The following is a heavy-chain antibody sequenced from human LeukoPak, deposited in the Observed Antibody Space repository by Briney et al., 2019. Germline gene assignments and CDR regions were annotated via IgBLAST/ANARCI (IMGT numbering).Heavy chain of an antibody. CDR2: IYYSGST. D-gene: IGHD3-16*02. Sequence: PSETLSLTCTVSGGSISSSSYCWGWIRQPPGKGLEWIGNIYYSGSTYYNPSLESRVTMSLDTSKNQFSLKLSSVTAADTAVYYCARDENGYVWGSFRAWGQGTLVTVSS. CDR1: GGSISSSSYC. J-gene: IGHJ5*02. V-gene: IGHV4-39*07. CDR3: ARDENGYVWGSFRA.